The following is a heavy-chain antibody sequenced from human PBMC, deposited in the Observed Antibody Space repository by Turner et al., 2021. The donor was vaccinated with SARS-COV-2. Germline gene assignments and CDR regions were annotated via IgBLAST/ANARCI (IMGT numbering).Heavy chain of an antibody. CDR2: ISYDGSNK. CDR1: GFTLSSYV. J-gene: IGHJ4*02. D-gene: IGHD3-10*01. CDR3: ARDSGDFDY. V-gene: IGHV3-30-3*01. Sequence: QVQLVESRGGVVQPGRALRLSCAASGFTLSSYVMHWVRQAPGKGVGWVAVISYDGSNKYYADTVKGRFTISRDNSKNTLYLEMNSLRAEDTAVYYCARDSGDFDYWGQGTLVTVSS.